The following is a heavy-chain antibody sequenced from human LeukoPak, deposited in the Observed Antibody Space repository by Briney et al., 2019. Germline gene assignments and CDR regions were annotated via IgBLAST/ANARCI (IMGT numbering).Heavy chain of an antibody. V-gene: IGHV3-21*01. CDR2: ISSSSSYI. J-gene: IGHJ4*02. Sequence: GGSLRLSCAASRFTFSSYSMNWVRQAPGKGLEWVSSISSSSSYIYYADSVKGRFTISRDNAKNSLYLQMNSLRAEDTAVYYCARESGSNARDYWGQGTLVTVSS. CDR1: RFTFSSYS. D-gene: IGHD5-12*01. CDR3: ARESGSNARDY.